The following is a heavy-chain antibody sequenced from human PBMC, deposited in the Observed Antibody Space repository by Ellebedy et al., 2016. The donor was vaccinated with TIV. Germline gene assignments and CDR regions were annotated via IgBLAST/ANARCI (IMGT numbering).Heavy chain of an antibody. CDR2: INHSGST. Sequence: MPSETLSLTCAVYGGSFSGYYWSWIRQPPGKGLEWIGEINHSGSTNYNPSLKSRVTVSVDTSKNQFSLKLSSVTAADTAVYYCARGAAGGWFGSYYYGMDVWGQGTTVTVSS. CDR1: GGSFSGYY. J-gene: IGHJ6*02. CDR3: ARGAAGGWFGSYYYGMDV. D-gene: IGHD3-10*01. V-gene: IGHV4-34*01.